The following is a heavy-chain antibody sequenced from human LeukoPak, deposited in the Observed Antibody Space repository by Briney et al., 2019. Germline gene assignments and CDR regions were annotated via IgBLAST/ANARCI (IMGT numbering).Heavy chain of an antibody. CDR1: GFTFSNYA. CDR3: ARQRVMLTGTGGTWIDP. D-gene: IGHD1/OR15-1a*01. J-gene: IGHJ5*02. CDR2: LSGSGRAT. Sequence: GGSLRLSCAASGFTFSNYAMSWVRQAPGKGLEWVSGLSGSGRATYYAHSVKGRFTISRENSKNTMFLQMHSLRVDDTAVYYCARQRVMLTGTGGTWIDPWGQGTLVTVSS. V-gene: IGHV3-23*01.